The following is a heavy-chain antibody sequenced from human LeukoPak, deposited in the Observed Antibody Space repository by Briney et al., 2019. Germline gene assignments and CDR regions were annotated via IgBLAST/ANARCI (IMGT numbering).Heavy chain of an antibody. CDR1: GFTVSSSY. J-gene: IGHJ4*02. D-gene: IGHD3-10*01. CDR3: ARDGFGSLFDY. V-gene: IGHV3-66*02. CDR2: IYSGGST. Sequence: GGSLRLSCAASGFTVSSSYMSWVRQAPGKGLEWVSVIYSGGSTYYADSVKGRFTISRDNSKNKVYLQMNSLRTEDTAVYYCARDGFGSLFDYWGQGTLVTVSS.